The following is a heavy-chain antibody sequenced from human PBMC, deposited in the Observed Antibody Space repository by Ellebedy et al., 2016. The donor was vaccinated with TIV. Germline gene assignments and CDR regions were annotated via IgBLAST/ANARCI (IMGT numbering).Heavy chain of an antibody. V-gene: IGHV2-70*11. Sequence: SGPTLVKPTQTLTLTCTFSGFSLSTSGMCVSWIRQPPGKALEWLARIDWDDDKYYSTSLKTRLTISKETSKNQVVLTMTNMDPVDTATYYCVRMGITMVRGALYYYGMDVWGQGTTVTVSS. CDR3: VRMGITMVRGALYYYGMDV. J-gene: IGHJ6*02. CDR2: IDWDDDK. CDR1: GFSLSTSGMC. D-gene: IGHD3-10*01.